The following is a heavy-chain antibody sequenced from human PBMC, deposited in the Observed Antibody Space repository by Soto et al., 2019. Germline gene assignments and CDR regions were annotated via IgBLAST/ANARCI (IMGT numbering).Heavy chain of an antibody. Sequence: ASVKVSCKSSGYTFTAYYVHWVRQAPGQGLEWMGWINPNSGGTNYAQTFQGWVTMTRDTSISTAYMELRRLRSDDTAVYYCARANWGPYDAFDIWGQGTMVTVSS. CDR3: ARANWGPYDAFDI. J-gene: IGHJ3*02. CDR2: INPNSGGT. V-gene: IGHV1-2*04. D-gene: IGHD7-27*01. CDR1: GYTFTAYY.